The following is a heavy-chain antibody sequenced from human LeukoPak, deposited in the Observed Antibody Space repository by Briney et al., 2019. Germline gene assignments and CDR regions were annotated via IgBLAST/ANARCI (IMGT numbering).Heavy chain of an antibody. CDR3: AKGGGYGSGTYSED. D-gene: IGHD3-10*01. J-gene: IGHJ4*02. Sequence: GGSLRLSCAASGFTFSSYGMHWVRQAPGKGLEWVSGISGSGLNTYYADSVKGRFTSSRDNSKNMLYLQMNSLRAEDTAVYYCAKGGGYGSGTYSEDWGQGILVTVSS. CDR1: GFTFSSYG. CDR2: ISGSGLNT. V-gene: IGHV3-23*01.